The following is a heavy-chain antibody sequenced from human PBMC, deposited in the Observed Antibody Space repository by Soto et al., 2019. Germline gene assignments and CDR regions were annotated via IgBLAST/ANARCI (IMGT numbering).Heavy chain of an antibody. CDR2: VGSSGTTI. Sequence: QPGGSLRLSCTTSGFSFSTYSMSWVRQAPGKGLEWVSHVGSSGTTIYHADSVKGRFTVSRDNAKNSLYLQMSSLRDEDTAVYHCARVRLGELSLKYWGQGTLVTVSS. J-gene: IGHJ4*02. CDR1: GFSFSTYS. V-gene: IGHV3-48*02. D-gene: IGHD3-16*02. CDR3: ARVRLGELSLKY.